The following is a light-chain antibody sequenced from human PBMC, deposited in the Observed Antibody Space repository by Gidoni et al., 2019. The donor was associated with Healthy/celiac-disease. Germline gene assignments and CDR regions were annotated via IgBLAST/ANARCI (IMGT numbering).Light chain of an antibody. CDR1: SSTIGAGYD. CDR2: NNN. Sequence: QSVLTQPPSVSGAPGQRVTISCTGSSSTIGAGYDVHWYQQLPGTAPKLLIYNNNNRPSGVPDRFSGSESGTSASLAITGLQAEDEADYYCQSYDTSLRGVFGTGTKVTVL. J-gene: IGLJ1*01. V-gene: IGLV1-40*01. CDR3: QSYDTSLRGV.